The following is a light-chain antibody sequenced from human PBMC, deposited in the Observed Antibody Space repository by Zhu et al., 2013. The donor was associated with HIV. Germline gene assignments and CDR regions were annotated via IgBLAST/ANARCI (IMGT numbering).Light chain of an antibody. V-gene: IGKV3-20*01. Sequence: IVLTQSPVILSLSPGERATLSCRASQGVGNYLAWYQQKPGQAPRLLMYDASNRAAGVPARFSGSGSGTDFSLSISRLEPEDFAVYYCQQYGSSPLTFGGG. CDR2: DAS. CDR3: QQYGSSPLT. J-gene: IGKJ4*01. CDR1: QGVGNY.